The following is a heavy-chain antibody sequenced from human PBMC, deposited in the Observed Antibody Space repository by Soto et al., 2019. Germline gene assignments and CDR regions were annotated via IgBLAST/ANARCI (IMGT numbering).Heavy chain of an antibody. Sequence: GGSLRLSCVASGFTFNTFGMHWVRQAPGKGLEWVAVVSYDGSNAYSTDSVNGRFTIFRDNSKNTVYMQMNSLRPEDTAVYYCAKDCGNSPWISFYMDAWGKGTTVTVPS. CDR2: VSYDGSNA. CDR3: AKDCGNSPWISFYMDA. V-gene: IGHV3-30*18. D-gene: IGHD2-2*03. J-gene: IGHJ6*03. CDR1: GFTFNTFG.